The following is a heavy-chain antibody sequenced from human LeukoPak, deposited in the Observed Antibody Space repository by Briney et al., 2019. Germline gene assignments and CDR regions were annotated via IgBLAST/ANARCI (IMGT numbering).Heavy chain of an antibody. CDR3: ARTLSDILNGYPSGGMDV. J-gene: IGHJ6*02. CDR2: MNPNSGNT. V-gene: IGHV1-8*01. CDR1: GYTFTSYD. Sequence: ASVKVSCKASGYTFTSYDINWVRQATGQGLEWMGWMNPNSGNTGYAQKFQGRVTMTRNTSISTAYMELSSLRSEDTAVYYCARTLSDILNGYPSGGMDVWGQGTTVTVSS. D-gene: IGHD3-9*01.